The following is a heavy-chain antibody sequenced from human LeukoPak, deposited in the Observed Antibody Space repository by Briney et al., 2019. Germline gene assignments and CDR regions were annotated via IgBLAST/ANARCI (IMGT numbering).Heavy chain of an antibody. D-gene: IGHD3-22*01. CDR2: INWNGGST. CDR3: ARDLYYYDSSGAGGSPTYYYYFMDV. J-gene: IGHJ6*03. CDR1: GFTFYDYG. Sequence: GGSLRLSCAASGFTFYDYGMSWVRHAPGKGREWVSGINWNGGSTDYADSVKGRFTISRDSAKNSLYLQMNSLRAEDTALYHCARDLYYYDSSGAGGSPTYYYYFMDVWGKGTTVTVSS. V-gene: IGHV3-20*01.